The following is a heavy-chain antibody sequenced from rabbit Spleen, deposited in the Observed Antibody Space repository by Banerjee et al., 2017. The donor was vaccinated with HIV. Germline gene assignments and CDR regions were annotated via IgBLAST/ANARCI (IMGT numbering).Heavy chain of an antibody. Sequence: QEQLEESGGGLVQPEGSLTLACTASGFSFNSYYMCWVRQAPGKGLEWIACIDTGFGGTTYSASWAKGRFTISKTSSTTVTLQMTSLTAADTATYFCATYVVYDGDFNLWGPGTLVTVS. J-gene: IGHJ4*01. D-gene: IGHD2-1*01. CDR1: GFSFNSYY. CDR3: ATYVVYDGDFNL. CDR2: IDTGFGGTT. V-gene: IGHV1S45*01.